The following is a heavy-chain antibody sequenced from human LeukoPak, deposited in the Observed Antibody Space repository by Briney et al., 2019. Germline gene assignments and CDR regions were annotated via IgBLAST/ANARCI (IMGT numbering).Heavy chain of an antibody. Sequence: PGGSLRLSCAASGFTFSSYGMHWVRQAPGKGLEWVAVISYDGSNKYYADSVKGRFTISRDNSKNTLYLQMNSLRAEDTAVYYCAKDASHILRFLEWSFDAFDIWGQGTMVTVSS. CDR3: AKDASHILRFLEWSFDAFDI. CDR1: GFTFSSYG. CDR2: ISYDGSNK. D-gene: IGHD3-3*01. V-gene: IGHV3-30*18. J-gene: IGHJ3*02.